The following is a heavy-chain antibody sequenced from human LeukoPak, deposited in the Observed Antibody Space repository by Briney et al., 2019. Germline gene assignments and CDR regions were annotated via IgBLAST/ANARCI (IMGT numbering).Heavy chain of an antibody. Sequence: SETLSLTCTVSGGSIGSYYWNWIRQPAGKELEWIGRIYASGSTNYNPSLKSRVTMSVDTSKNQFSLRLTYVTAADTAVYYCARGTADFHFDYWGQGTLVTVSS. CDR2: IYASGST. CDR3: ARGTADFHFDY. D-gene: IGHD2-2*01. J-gene: IGHJ4*02. CDR1: GGSIGSYY. V-gene: IGHV4-4*07.